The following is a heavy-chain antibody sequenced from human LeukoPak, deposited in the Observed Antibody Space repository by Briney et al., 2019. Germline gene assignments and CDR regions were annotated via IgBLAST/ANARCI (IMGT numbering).Heavy chain of an antibody. J-gene: IGHJ4*02. D-gene: IGHD2-15*01. CDR2: IKQDGSEK. V-gene: IGHV3-7*01. Sequence: PGGSLRLSCAASGFTFSSYWMSWVRQAPGKGLEWVANIKQDGSEKYYVDSVKGRFTISRDSTKNSMYLQMNSLRAEDTALYYCARVSLCSGGNCYFLDFRGQGTLVTVSS. CDR3: ARVSLCSGGNCYFLDF. CDR1: GFTFSSYW.